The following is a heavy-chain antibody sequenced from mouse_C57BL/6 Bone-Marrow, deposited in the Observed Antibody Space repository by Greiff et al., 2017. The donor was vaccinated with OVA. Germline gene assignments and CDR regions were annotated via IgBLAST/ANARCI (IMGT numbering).Heavy chain of an antibody. CDR1: GYTFPSYT. J-gene: IGHJ3*01. CDR3: ALNWAWFAY. D-gene: IGHD4-1*01. V-gene: IGHV1-4*01. CDR2: INPSSGYT. Sequence: QVQLQQSGAELARPGASVKMSCKASGYTFPSYTMHWVKQRPGQGLEWIGYINPSSGYTKYNQKFKDKATLTADNSSSTAYMQLSSLTSEDSAVYYGALNWAWFAYWGQGTLVTVSA.